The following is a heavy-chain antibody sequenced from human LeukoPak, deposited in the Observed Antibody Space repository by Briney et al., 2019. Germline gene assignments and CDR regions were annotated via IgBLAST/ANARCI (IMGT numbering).Heavy chain of an antibody. Sequence: SETLSLTCTVSGGSINNYYWSWTRQPPGKGLEWIGYIYYSGITNYNPSLKSRVTISVDTSKNQFSLKLSSVTAADTAVYYCARGGAAAGTGNWFDPWGQGTLVTVSS. CDR2: IYYSGIT. J-gene: IGHJ5*02. CDR1: GGSINNYY. CDR3: ARGGAAAGTGNWFDP. V-gene: IGHV4-59*01. D-gene: IGHD6-13*01.